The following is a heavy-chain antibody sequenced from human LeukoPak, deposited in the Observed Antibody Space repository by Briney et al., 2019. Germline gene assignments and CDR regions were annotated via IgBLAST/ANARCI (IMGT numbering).Heavy chain of an antibody. CDR3: AGWFGLDY. CDR2: ILSGGTT. Sequence: GGSLRLSCAASGFTVSSNYMSWVRQAPGKGLGWVSVILSGGTTYYADSVKGRFTTSRDTSKNTLFLQMNSLRAEDTAVYYCAGWFGLDYWGQGTLVTVSS. CDR1: GFTVSSNY. V-gene: IGHV3-53*01. J-gene: IGHJ4*02. D-gene: IGHD3-10*01.